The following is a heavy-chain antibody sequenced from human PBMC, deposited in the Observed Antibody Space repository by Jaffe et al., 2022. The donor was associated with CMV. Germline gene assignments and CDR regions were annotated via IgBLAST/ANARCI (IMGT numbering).Heavy chain of an antibody. CDR1: GGSISSYY. V-gene: IGHV4-59*08. CDR3: ARRAPQQRGANWFDP. D-gene: IGHD6-25*01. Sequence: QVQLQESGPGLVKPSETLSLTCTVSGGSISSYYWSWIRQPPGKGLEWIGYIYYSGSTNYNPSLKSRVTISVDTSKNQFSLKLSSVTAADTAVYYCARRAPQQRGANWFDPWGQGTLVTVSS. J-gene: IGHJ5*02. CDR2: IYYSGST.